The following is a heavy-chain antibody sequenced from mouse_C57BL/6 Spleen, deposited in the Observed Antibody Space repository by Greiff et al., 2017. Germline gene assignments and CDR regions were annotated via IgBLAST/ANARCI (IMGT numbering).Heavy chain of an antibody. CDR2: IWSDGST. D-gene: IGHD4-1*01. CDR3: ARHPGSLYAMDY. V-gene: IGHV2-6-1*01. Sequence: QVQLQQSGPGLVAPSQSLSITCTVSGFSLTSYGVHWVRQPPGKGLEWLVVIWSDGSTTYNSALKSRLSISKDNSKSQVFLKMNSLQTDDTAMYYCARHPGSLYAMDYWGQGTSVTVSS. J-gene: IGHJ4*01. CDR1: GFSLTSYG.